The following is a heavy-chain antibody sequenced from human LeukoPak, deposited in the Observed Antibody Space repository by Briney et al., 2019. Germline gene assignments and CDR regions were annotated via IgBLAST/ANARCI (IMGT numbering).Heavy chain of an antibody. V-gene: IGHV3-33*01. J-gene: IGHJ4*02. Sequence: GGSLRLSCAASGFTFSSYGMHWVRQAPGKGLEWVAVIWYDGSNKYYADSVKGRFTISRDNSKNTLYLQMNSLRAEDTAVYYCASDIVVVVAAIGCFDYWGQGTLVTVSS. CDR2: IWYDGSNK. D-gene: IGHD2-15*01. CDR1: GFTFSSYG. CDR3: ASDIVVVVAAIGCFDY.